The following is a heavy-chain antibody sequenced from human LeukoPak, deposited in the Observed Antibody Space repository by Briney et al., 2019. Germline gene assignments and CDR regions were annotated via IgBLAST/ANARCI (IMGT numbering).Heavy chain of an antibody. J-gene: IGHJ4*02. D-gene: IGHD3-22*01. CDR3: GKLHGSSGYWPDH. CDR1: GFTFSNYA. Sequence: TGGSLRLSCAASGFTFSNYAMNWARLAPGKGLEWVSAISGSGGSTYYADSVQGRFTISRDNSRNTLYLQMNSLRVDDTALYYCGKLHGSSGYWPDHWGQGTLVTVSS. CDR2: ISGSGGST. V-gene: IGHV3-23*01.